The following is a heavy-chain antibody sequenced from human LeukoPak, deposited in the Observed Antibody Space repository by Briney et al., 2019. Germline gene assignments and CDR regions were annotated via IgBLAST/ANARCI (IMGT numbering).Heavy chain of an antibody. J-gene: IGHJ4*02. V-gene: IGHV3-23*01. D-gene: IGHD3-16*02. CDR3: AKGAYYDYIWGSYRNYYFDY. Sequence: GGSLILSCGASGVTFSNYAMNWVRQAPGKGLEWVSVITGDGVTTHYADSVKGRFTISRDNYKNTVYLQMNRLRVEDTAVYYCAKGAYYDYIWGSYRNYYFDYWGQGTLATVSS. CDR2: ITGDGVTT. CDR1: GVTFSNYA.